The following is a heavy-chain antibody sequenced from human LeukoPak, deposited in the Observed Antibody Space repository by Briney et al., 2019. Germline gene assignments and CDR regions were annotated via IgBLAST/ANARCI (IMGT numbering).Heavy chain of an antibody. J-gene: IGHJ4*02. CDR3: AKDGDSYCHFNFVNY. D-gene: IGHD3-9*01. V-gene: IGHV3-23*01. Sequence: GGSLRLSCAASGFTFSSYAMSWVRQAPGKGLEWVSAISGSGGSTYFADSVKGRFTISRDNSKNTLYLQMNSLRAEDTAVYYCAKDGDSYCHFNFVNYWGQGTLVTVSS. CDR2: ISGSGGST. CDR1: GFTFSSYA.